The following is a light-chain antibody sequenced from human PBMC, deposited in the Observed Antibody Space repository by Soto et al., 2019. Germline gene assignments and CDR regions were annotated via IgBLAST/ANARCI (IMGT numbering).Light chain of an antibody. CDR2: SNN. Sequence: QLVLTQPPSASGTPGQRVTISCSGSSSNIGSHYVHWYQQVPGTAPKLLIYSNNQRPSGVPDRFSGSKSGTSASLAISGLRSEDEADYYCAAWDDSLSGLVFGGGTKLTVL. V-gene: IGLV1-47*01. CDR1: SSNIGSHY. CDR3: AAWDDSLSGLV. J-gene: IGLJ2*01.